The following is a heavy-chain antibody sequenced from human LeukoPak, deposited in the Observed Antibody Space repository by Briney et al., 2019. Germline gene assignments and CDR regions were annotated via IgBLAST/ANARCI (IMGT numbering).Heavy chain of an antibody. CDR2: IYYSGST. V-gene: IGHV4-30-4*07. CDR3: ARRGYSYGFDY. J-gene: IGHJ4*02. D-gene: IGHD5-18*01. CDR1: GGSISSGGYS. Sequence: SQTLSLTCAVSGGSISSGGYSWSWIRQPPGKGLEWIGYIYYSGSTNYNPSLKSRVTISVDTSKNQFSLKLSSVTAADTAVYYCARRGYSYGFDYWGQGTLVTVSS.